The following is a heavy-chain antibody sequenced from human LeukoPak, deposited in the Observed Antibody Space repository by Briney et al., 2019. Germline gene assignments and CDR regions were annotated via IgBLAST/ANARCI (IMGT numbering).Heavy chain of an antibody. V-gene: IGHV3-74*01. D-gene: IGHD4-17*01. J-gene: IGHJ4*02. Sequence: GGSLRLSCAASGFTFSSYWMHWVRQVPGKGLVWVSRINRDGGTTAYSDSVKGRFTISRDNAKNTLYLQMNGLRAEDTAVYYCVSVGDYGDYANYFDYWGQGTLVTVSS. CDR1: GFTFSSYW. CDR2: INRDGGTT. CDR3: VSVGDYGDYANYFDY.